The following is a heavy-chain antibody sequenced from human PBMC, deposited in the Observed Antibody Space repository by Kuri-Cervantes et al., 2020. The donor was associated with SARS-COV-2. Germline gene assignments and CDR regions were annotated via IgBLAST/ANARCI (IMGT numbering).Heavy chain of an antibody. V-gene: IGHV3-23*01. D-gene: IGHD5-12*01. J-gene: IGHJ6*02. CDR1: GFTFSSYA. CDR3: AKDSGYDFLGYYYYYYGMDV. Sequence: GGSLRLSCAASGFTFSSYAMSWVRQAPGKGLEWVSAISGSGGSTYYADSVKGRFTISRDNSKNTLYLQMNSLRAEDTAVYYCAKDSGYDFLGYYYYYYGMDVWGQGTTVTVSS. CDR2: ISGSGGST.